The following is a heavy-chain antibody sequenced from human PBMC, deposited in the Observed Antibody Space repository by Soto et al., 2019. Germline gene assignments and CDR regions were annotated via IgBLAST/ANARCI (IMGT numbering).Heavy chain of an antibody. V-gene: IGHV1-18*04. J-gene: IGHJ6*02. D-gene: IGHD3-22*01. CDR1: GYTFTSYG. CDR3: ASSRVGYYYDSSGYPSPYYSYGMDV. CDR2: ISAYNGNT. Sequence: ASVKVSCKASGYTFTSYGISWLRQAPGQGLEWMGWISAYNGNTNYAQKLQGRVTMTTDTSTSTAYMELRSLRSDDTAVYYCASSRVGYYYDSSGYPSPYYSYGMDVWGQGTTVTVSS.